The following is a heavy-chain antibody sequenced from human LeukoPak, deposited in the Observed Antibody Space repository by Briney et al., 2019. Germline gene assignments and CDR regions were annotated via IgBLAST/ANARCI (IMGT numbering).Heavy chain of an antibody. CDR2: MNPNSGGT. J-gene: IGHJ4*02. Sequence: ASVKVSCKASGYTFTVYYMHWVRQAPGQGRGWMGWMNPNSGGTNYAQKFQGRVTMTRDTSISTAYMELSRLRSDDTAVYYCARDLPQWLAPGDYWGQGTLVTLSS. CDR3: ARDLPQWLAPGDY. CDR1: GYTFTVYY. V-gene: IGHV1-2*02. D-gene: IGHD6-19*01.